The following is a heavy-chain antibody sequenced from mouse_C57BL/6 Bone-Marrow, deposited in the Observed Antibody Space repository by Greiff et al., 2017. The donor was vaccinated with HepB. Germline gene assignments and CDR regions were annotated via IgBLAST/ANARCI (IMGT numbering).Heavy chain of an antibody. Sequence: VQLQQPGAELVKPGASVKLSCKASGYTFTSYWMHWVKQRPGQGLEWIGMIHPNSGSTNYNEKFKSKATLTVDKSSSTAYMQLSSLTSEDSAVYYCASTILRPNDIDYWGQGTSVTVSS. CDR1: GYTFTSYW. CDR2: IHPNSGST. CDR3: ASTILRPNDIDY. J-gene: IGHJ4*01. V-gene: IGHV1-64*01.